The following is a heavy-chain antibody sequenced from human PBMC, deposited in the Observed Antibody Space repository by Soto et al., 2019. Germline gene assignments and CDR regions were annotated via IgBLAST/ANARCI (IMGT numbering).Heavy chain of an antibody. V-gene: IGHV1-69*13. Sequence: SVQVCCKASGGTFRSFAFSWVRQAPGHGLEWMGGIIPLFGTTNYAQRFQGRVTITADESTSTAYMELSSLKSEDTAIYYCAKDTDHAYDVWGQGTLVIVSS. CDR2: IIPLFGTT. CDR3: AKDTDHAYDV. CDR1: GGTFRSFA. J-gene: IGHJ4*02. D-gene: IGHD3-16*01.